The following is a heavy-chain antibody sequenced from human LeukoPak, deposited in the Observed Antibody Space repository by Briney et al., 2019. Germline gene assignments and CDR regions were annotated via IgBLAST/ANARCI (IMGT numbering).Heavy chain of an antibody. D-gene: IGHD2-2*01. J-gene: IGHJ5*02. Sequence: ASVKVSCKASGYTFTGYYMHWVRQAPGQGLEWMGWINPNSGGTNYAQKFQGRVTMTRDTSISTAYMELSRLRSDDTAVYYCASVVPAAIDAHGFDPWGQGTLVTVSS. CDR1: GYTFTGYY. V-gene: IGHV1-2*02. CDR2: INPNSGGT. CDR3: ASVVPAAIDAHGFDP.